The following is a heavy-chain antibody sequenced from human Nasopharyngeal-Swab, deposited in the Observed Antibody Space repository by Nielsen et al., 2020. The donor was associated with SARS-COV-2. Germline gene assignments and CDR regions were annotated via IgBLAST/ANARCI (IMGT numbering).Heavy chain of an antibody. CDR3: ARGVSNPIYSGSYYDS. CDR2: INHSGST. Sequence: GSLRLSCQVSGEPFSGHFWSWIRQAPGKGLEWIGEINHSGSTNYSPSLKSRVSMSVDTIRTWFSMKLTSVSAADTAVYYCARGVSNPIYSGSYYDSWGQGTPVTVSS. J-gene: IGHJ4*02. D-gene: IGHD1-26*01. CDR1: GEPFSGHF. V-gene: IGHV4-34*01.